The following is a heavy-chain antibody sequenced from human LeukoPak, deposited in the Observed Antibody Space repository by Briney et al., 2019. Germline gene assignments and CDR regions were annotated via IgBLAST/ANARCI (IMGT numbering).Heavy chain of an antibody. Sequence: SETLSLTCTVSGASTSAFYWSWIRQSPGKGREWIGYSYSGGNANYNPSLKSRVTITIDTSENQFSLRLTSVTAADTAVYFCAHSKRGGGYYINAFAVWGQGALVTISS. D-gene: IGHD1-26*01. CDR1: GASTSAFY. V-gene: IGHV4-59*01. CDR3: AHSKRGGGYYINAFAV. CDR2: SYSGGNA. J-gene: IGHJ3*01.